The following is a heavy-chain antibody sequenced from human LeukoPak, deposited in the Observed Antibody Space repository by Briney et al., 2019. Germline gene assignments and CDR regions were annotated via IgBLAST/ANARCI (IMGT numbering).Heavy chain of an antibody. V-gene: IGHV4-34*01. CDR3: ARFKWFDLKTKYYFDY. CDR1: GGSFSGYY. Sequence: SETLSLTCAVYGGSFSGYYWSWIRQPPGKGLEWIGEINHSGSTNYNPSLKSRVTISVDTSKNQFSLKLSSVTAADTAVYYCARFKWFDLKTKYYFDYWGQGTLVTVSS. CDR2: INHSGST. D-gene: IGHD3-10*01. J-gene: IGHJ4*02.